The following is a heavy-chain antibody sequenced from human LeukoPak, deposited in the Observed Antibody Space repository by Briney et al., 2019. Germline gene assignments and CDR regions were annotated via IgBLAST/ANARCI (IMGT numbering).Heavy chain of an antibody. D-gene: IGHD2-8*01. CDR1: GYTFTGYY. Sequence: ASVKVSCKASGYTFTGYYMHWVRQAPGQGLEWMGWINPNSGGTNYAQKFQGRVTMTRDTSISTAYMELSRLGSDDTAVYYCARVRAALSGPGCMGYWGQGTLVTVSS. V-gene: IGHV1-2*02. CDR3: ARVRAALSGPGCMGY. CDR2: INPNSGGT. J-gene: IGHJ4*02.